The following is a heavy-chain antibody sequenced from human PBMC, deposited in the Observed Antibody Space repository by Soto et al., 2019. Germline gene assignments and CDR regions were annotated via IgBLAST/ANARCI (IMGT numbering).Heavy chain of an antibody. CDR3: ARETGENWTYEAH. D-gene: IGHD1-7*01. Sequence: SETLSLTGRVSGAYISEFSWSWIRQPAGKGLEWIGRITINGNTQKSPSFKSRVTMSIDTSRNHFSLNLQSATSADTALYYCARETGENWTYEAHWGPGTLVTVSS. CDR1: GAYISEFS. V-gene: IGHV4-4*07. CDR2: ITINGNT. J-gene: IGHJ1*01.